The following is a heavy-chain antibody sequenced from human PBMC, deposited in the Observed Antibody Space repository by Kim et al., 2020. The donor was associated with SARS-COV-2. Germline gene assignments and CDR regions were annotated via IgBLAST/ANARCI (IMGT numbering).Heavy chain of an antibody. D-gene: IGHD2-15*01. CDR3: ARFCSGGSCLDAFDI. CDR1: GGSFSGYY. CDR2: MNHSGSS. J-gene: IGHJ3*02. Sequence: SETLSLTCVVYGGSFSGYYWSWIRQPPRKGLEWIGEMNHSGSSNYNPSLKSRVTISVDTSKNQFFLKLSSVTAADTAVYFCARFCSGGSCLDAFDIWGQG. V-gene: IGHV4-34*01.